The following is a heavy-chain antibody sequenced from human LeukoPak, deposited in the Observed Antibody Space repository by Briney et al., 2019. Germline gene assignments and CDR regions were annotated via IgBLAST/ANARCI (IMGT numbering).Heavy chain of an antibody. J-gene: IGHJ3*01. CDR1: GFSFSSYW. V-gene: IGHV3-7*01. CDR2: MKGDGSEI. Sequence: GGSLRLSCGASGFSFSSYWMTWVRQAPGKGLEWVANMKGDGSEIHYVDSVKGRFTISRDNAKNSLYLQMNSLRVEDTAVYYCARPAYTAAYDLWGQGTMVTVSS. CDR3: ARPAYTAAYDL. D-gene: IGHD3-16*01.